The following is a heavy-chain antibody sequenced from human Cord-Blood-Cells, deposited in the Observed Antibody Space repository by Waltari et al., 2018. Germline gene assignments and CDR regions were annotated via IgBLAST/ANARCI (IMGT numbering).Heavy chain of an antibody. CDR1: GFTFRSYW. J-gene: IGHJ4*02. V-gene: IGHV3-7*01. Sequence: EVQLVVSGGGLVQPGGSLRLSCAASGFTFRSYWMTWVRQAPGKGLEWVANIKQDGSEKYYVDSVKGRFTISRDNAKNSLYLQMNSLRAEDTAVYYCARVFQLGSHFDYWGQGTLVTVSS. CDR2: IKQDGSEK. CDR3: ARVFQLGSHFDY. D-gene: IGHD7-27*01.